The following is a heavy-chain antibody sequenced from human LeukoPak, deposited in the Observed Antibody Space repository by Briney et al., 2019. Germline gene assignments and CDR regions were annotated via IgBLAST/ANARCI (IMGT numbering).Heavy chain of an antibody. J-gene: IGHJ4*01. V-gene: IGHV3-7*03. CDR1: GFSFGSFW. CDR3: ARDAAIDY. D-gene: IGHD6-25*01. CDR2: INQDATEI. Sequence: PGGSLRLSCAASGFSFGSFWMTWVRQAPGKGLEWLANINQDATEIYYVDSVKGRFTISRDNTKNSLYLQMNTLRDDDSGIYYCARDAAIDYWGRGALVTVSS.